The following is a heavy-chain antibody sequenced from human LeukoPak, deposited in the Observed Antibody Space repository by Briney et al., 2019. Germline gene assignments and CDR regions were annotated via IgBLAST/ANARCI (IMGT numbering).Heavy chain of an antibody. D-gene: IGHD4-23*01. Sequence: GGSLRLSCAASGFTFSSYAMSWVRQAPGKGLEWVANIKQDGSEKYYVDSVKGRFTISRDNAKNSLYLQMNSLKAEDTAVYYCARDLEGRWPPPYYYYYMDVWGKGTTVTVSS. CDR3: ARDLEGRWPPPYYYYYMDV. V-gene: IGHV3-7*01. CDR1: GFTFSSYA. CDR2: IKQDGSEK. J-gene: IGHJ6*03.